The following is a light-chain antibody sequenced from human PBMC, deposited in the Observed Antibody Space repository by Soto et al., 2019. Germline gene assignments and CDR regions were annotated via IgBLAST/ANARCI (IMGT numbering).Light chain of an antibody. J-gene: IGKJ1*01. CDR2: WAS. CDR3: QQCGSSRRT. CDR1: QSVLHSSNNKNY. V-gene: IGKV4-1*01. Sequence: DIVMTQSPDSLAVSLGERATINCKSSQSVLHSSNNKNYLAWYQQKPGQPPRLLIYWASTRESGVPDRFSGSGSATDFTLTISRLQAEAVAVYYCQQCGSSRRTFGQGTRVEI.